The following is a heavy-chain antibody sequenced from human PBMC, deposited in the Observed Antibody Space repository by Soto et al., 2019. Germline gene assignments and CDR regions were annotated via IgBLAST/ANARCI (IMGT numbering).Heavy chain of an antibody. CDR2: IYYSGST. J-gene: IGHJ6*03. CDR3: ARMARLWGVYYMDV. Sequence: SETLSLTCTVSGGSISSYYWSWIRQPPGRGLEWIGYIYYSGSTNYNPSLKSRVTISVDTSKNQFSLKLSSVTAADTAVYYCARMARLWGVYYMDVWGKGTTVTVSS. D-gene: IGHD3-16*01. CDR1: GGSISSYY. V-gene: IGHV4-59*08.